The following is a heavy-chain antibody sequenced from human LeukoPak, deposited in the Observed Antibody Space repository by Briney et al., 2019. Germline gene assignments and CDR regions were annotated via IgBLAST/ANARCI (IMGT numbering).Heavy chain of an antibody. V-gene: IGHV4-39*07. J-gene: IGHJ6*03. CDR2: LYYSGST. Sequence: SETLSLTCTVSGGSISSRSYYWGWIRQPPGTILEWIGSLYYSGSTYYNTALKSRVATSVDTTKNQFSLKLSSVTAADTAVYYCARFSPYYYHYMDVWGKGTTVTVSS. D-gene: IGHD2/OR15-2a*01. CDR3: ARFSPYYYHYMDV. CDR1: GGSISSRSYY.